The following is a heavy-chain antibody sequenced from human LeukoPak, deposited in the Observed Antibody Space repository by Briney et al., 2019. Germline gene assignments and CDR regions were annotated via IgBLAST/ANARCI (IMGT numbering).Heavy chain of an antibody. CDR2: IYYSGST. Sequence: SETLSLTCTASGGSISSYYWSWIRQPPGKGLEWIGTIYYSGSTYYNPSLKSRVIIFVDTSKNQFSLELSSVTAADTAVYYCASYPYDFWSGYYGMDVWGQGTTVTVSS. V-gene: IGHV4-39*01. D-gene: IGHD3-3*01. J-gene: IGHJ6*02. CDR3: ASYPYDFWSGYYGMDV. CDR1: GGSISSYY.